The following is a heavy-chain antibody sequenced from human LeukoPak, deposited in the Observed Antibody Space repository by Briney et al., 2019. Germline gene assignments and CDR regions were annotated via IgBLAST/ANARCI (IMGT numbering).Heavy chain of an antibody. V-gene: IGHV1-46*01. CDR1: GYTFTSYY. J-gene: IGHJ4*02. Sequence: ASVKVSCKSSGYTFTSYYMHWVRQAPGQGLEWMGIINPSGGSTSYAQKFQGRVTMTRDTSTSPVYMELSSLRSEDTAVYYCARVYRSGWDSDYWGQGTLVTVSS. CDR2: INPSGGST. CDR3: ARVYRSGWDSDY. D-gene: IGHD6-19*01.